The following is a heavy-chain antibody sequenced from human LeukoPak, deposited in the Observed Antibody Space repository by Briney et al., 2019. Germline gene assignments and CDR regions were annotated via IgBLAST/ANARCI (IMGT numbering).Heavy chain of an antibody. V-gene: IGHV4-31*03. CDR3: ARARGSGWAAEYFQH. D-gene: IGHD6-19*01. CDR1: GGSISSGGYY. Sequence: SETLSLTCTVSGGSISSGGYYWSWIRQHPGKGLEWIGYIYYSGSTYYNPSLKSRVTISVDTSKNQFSLKPSSVTAADTAVYYCARARGSGWAAEYFQHWGQGTLVTVPS. CDR2: IYYSGST. J-gene: IGHJ1*01.